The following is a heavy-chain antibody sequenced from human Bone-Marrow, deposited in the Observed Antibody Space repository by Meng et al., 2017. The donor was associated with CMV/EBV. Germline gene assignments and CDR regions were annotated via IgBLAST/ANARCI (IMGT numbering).Heavy chain of an antibody. V-gene: IGHV1-46*01. J-gene: IGHJ6*02. D-gene: IGHD3-3*01. CDR1: GYTFTSYY. CDR3: ARERILENYYYGMDV. Sequence: ASVKVSCKASGYTFTSYYMHWVRQAPGQGLEWMGIINPSGGSTSYAQKFQGRVTMTRDTSTSTVYMELSSLRSEDTAVYYCARERILENYYYGMDVWAQGTTVTVSS. CDR2: INPSGGST.